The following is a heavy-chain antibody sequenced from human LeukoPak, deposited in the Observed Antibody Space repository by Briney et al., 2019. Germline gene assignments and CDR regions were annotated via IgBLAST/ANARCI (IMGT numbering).Heavy chain of an antibody. CDR1: GYSISRGYH. CDR3: ARVNWNPDS. V-gene: IGHV4-38-2*01. D-gene: IGHD1-1*01. CDR2: IHHSGST. J-gene: IGHJ4*02. Sequence: SETLSLTCAVSGYSISRGYHWGWIRQPPGKGLEWIGSIHHSGSTYYNSSLKSRVTISLDTSKNKFSLKVSSVTAADTAVYYCARVNWNPDSWGEGTLVTVSS.